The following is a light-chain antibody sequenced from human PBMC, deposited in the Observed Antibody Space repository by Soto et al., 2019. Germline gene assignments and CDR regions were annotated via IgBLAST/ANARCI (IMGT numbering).Light chain of an antibody. J-gene: IGLJ2*01. Sequence: QSVLTQPASVSGSPGQSITISCTGTSSDVGGYNYVSWYQQHPGKAPKLMIYEVSNRPSGVSNRFSDSKSGNTASLTISGLQAEDEADYYCSSYTGSSTLVFGGGTKLTVL. V-gene: IGLV2-14*01. CDR1: SSDVGGYNY. CDR2: EVS. CDR3: SSYTGSSTLV.